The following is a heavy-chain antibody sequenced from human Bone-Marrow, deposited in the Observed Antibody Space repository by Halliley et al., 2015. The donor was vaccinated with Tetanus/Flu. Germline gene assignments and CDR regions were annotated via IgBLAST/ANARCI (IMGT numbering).Heavy chain of an antibody. D-gene: IGHD1-1*01. CDR3: ARQSNSDYVFDI. Sequence: LGAFFHVASDPTSAPSFQGRVSIPADPSVSPAYLQWSSLKASDTAMYYCARQSNSDYVFDIWGQGTMVTVSS. J-gene: IGHJ3*02. CDR2: FFHVASDP. V-gene: IGHV5-51*01.